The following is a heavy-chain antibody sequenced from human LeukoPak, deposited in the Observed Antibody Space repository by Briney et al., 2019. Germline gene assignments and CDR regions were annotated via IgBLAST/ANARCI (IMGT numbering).Heavy chain of an antibody. CDR1: GDSISSYY. CDR3: ARITAAGTRFDY. CDR2: IYHSGST. J-gene: IGHJ4*02. V-gene: IGHV4-59*01. Sequence: SETLSLTCTVSGDSISSYYWSWIRHPPGKGLEWIGYIYHSGSTNYNPSLKSRVTISVDTSKNQFSLKLSSVTAADTAVYYCARITAAGTRFDYWGKGTLVTVSS. D-gene: IGHD6-13*01.